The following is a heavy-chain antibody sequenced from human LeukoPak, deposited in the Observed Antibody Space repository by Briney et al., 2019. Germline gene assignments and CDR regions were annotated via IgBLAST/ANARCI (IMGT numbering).Heavy chain of an antibody. V-gene: IGHV3-23*01. CDR2: IGSSGGTT. J-gene: IGHJ4*02. D-gene: IGHD1-1*01. Sequence: GGSLRLSRAASGFTFSSYALSWVRQAPGKGLEWVSAIGSSGGTTYYADSVKGRFTISRDNSKNTLYLQMNSLRAEDTAVYYCAKHIQVGRVGDYWGQGTPVTVSS. CDR3: AKHIQVGRVGDY. CDR1: GFTFSSYA.